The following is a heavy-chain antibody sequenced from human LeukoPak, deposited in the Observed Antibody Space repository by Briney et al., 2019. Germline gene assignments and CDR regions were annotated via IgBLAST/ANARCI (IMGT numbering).Heavy chain of an antibody. CDR1: GFTFTNYV. D-gene: IGHD1-26*01. Sequence: PGGSLRLSCAGSGFTFTNYVMGWVRQAQGKGLEWVSAISENGGAADYADSVRGRFTISRDNSQNTLYQQMNSLRAEDTAAYYCAKDEGALVPYYFDCWGQGTLVTVSS. CDR3: AKDEGALVPYYFDC. V-gene: IGHV3-23*01. CDR2: ISENGGAA. J-gene: IGHJ4*02.